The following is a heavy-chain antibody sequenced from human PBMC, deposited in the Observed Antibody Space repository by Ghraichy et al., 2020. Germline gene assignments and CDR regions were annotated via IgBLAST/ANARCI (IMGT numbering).Heavy chain of an antibody. J-gene: IGHJ6*02. V-gene: IGHV4-4*02. Sequence: SETLSLTCAVSGGSISSSNWWSWVRQPPGKGLEWIGAIYHSGSTNYNPSLKSRVTISVDKSKNQFSLKLSSVTAADTAVYYCARAEVVPAAIYYYYGMDVWGQGTTVTVSS. CDR1: GGSISSSNW. CDR3: ARAEVVPAAIYYYYGMDV. CDR2: IYHSGST. D-gene: IGHD2-2*01.